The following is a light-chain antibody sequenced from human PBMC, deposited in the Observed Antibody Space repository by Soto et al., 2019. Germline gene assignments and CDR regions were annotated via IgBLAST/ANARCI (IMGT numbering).Light chain of an antibody. J-gene: IGKJ4*01. V-gene: IGKV1-39*01. CDR2: GAS. CDR1: QSISSY. Sequence: DIQMTQSPSSLSASVGDRVTITCRASQSISSYLNWYQQKPGKAPKLLIYGASSLQSGVPSRFSGSGSGTDFTLTISSLQPEDFANYYCQQSYSIPLTFGGGTRVEFK. CDR3: QQSYSIPLT.